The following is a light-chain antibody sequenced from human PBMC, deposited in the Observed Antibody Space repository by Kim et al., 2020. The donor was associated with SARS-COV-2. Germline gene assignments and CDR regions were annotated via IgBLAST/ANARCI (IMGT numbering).Light chain of an antibody. V-gene: IGKV1-39*01. Sequence: DIQMTQSPSSLSASVGDRVSITCRASQTISSYLNWYQQRPGKAPTLLIHAASSLQSGVPSRFSGSGSGTDFTLTISSLQPEDFATYYCQQSYSTPRTFGQGTKVDIK. CDR1: QTISSY. CDR2: AAS. J-gene: IGKJ1*01. CDR3: QQSYSTPRT.